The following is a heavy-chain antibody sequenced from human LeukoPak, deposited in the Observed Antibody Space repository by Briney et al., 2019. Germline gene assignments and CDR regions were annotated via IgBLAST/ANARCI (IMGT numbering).Heavy chain of an antibody. Sequence: GGSLRLSCAASGFTFSSYAMHWVRQAPGKGLEWVAVISYDGSNKYYADSVKGRFTISRDNSKNTLYLQMNSLRAEDTAVYYCARMYYYDSSGYYPFDYWGQGTLVTVSS. CDR1: GFTFSSYA. CDR3: ARMYYYDSSGYYPFDY. CDR2: ISYDGSNK. V-gene: IGHV3-30*04. D-gene: IGHD3-22*01. J-gene: IGHJ4*02.